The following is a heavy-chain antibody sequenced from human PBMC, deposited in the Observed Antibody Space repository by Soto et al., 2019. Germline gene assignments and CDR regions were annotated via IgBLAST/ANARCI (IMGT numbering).Heavy chain of an antibody. J-gene: IGHJ6*02. Sequence: QVQLVQSGDELKKPGSSVKVSCKASGGTFNNYVFTCVRQAPGQWLEWMGGIIPPFDTPSSVQKFVGRVTMTADESSGTVYMDFSRLTLGDPAGYFCKAGEKFGQLSIVWGPVTTVTV. D-gene: IGHD3-10*01. V-gene: IGHV1-69*01. CDR3: KAGEKFGQLSIV. CDR2: IIPPFDTP. CDR1: GGTFNNYV.